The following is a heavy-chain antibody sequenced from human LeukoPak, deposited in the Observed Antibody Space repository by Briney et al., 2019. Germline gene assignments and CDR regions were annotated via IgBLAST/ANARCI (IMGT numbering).Heavy chain of an antibody. V-gene: IGHV3-21*04. Sequence: GGSLRLSCAASGFTFSSYTMNWVRQAPGKGLEWVSSISISSTYIYYADSVKGRFTISRDNAKNTLYLQMNSLRAEDTAVYYCARGRGYSQSNWVDPWGQGTMVTVSA. CDR3: ARGRGYSQSNWVDP. D-gene: IGHD5-18*01. CDR1: GFTFSSYT. CDR2: ISISSTYI. J-gene: IGHJ5*02.